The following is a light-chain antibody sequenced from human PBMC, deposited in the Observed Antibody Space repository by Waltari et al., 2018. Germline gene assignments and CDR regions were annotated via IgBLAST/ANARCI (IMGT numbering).Light chain of an antibody. J-gene: IGLJ2*01. V-gene: IGLV1-51*02. CDR1: SSNIGNNY. Sequence: QSVLTQPPSVSAAPGQKVTISCSGSSSNIGNNYVAWFQQPPGTAPKLLIYENNKRASGTPDRFSGSKSGASGTLDITGLQTGDEADYYCITKDTSLNAIVFGGGTKLTVL. CDR2: ENN. CDR3: ITKDTSLNAIV.